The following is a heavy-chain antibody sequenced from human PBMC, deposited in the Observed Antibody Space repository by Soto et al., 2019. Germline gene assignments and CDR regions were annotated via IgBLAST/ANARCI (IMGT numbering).Heavy chain of an antibody. CDR2: ISAYNGNT. CDR3: AREDRDRETGLVPAAIDGMDV. Sequence: GASVKVSCKASGYTFNSYGISWVRQAPGQGLEWMGWISAYNGNTKYAQKVQGRVTMTTDTSTSTAYMELSSLRSDDTAVYYCAREDRDRETGLVPAAIDGMDVWGQGTTVTVSS. J-gene: IGHJ6*02. CDR1: GYTFNSYG. D-gene: IGHD2-2*01. V-gene: IGHV1-18*01.